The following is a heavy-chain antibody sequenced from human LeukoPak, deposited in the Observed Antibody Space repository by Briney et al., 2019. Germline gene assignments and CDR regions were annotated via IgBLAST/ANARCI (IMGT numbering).Heavy chain of an antibody. CDR2: INPNSGGT. Sequence: ASVNVSCKASGYTFTGYYMHWVRQAPGQGLEWMGWINPNSGGTNYAQKFQGRVTMTRDTSISTAYMELSRLRSDDTAVYYCARDLGWLLYGSFDYWGQGTLVTVSS. V-gene: IGHV1-2*02. CDR3: ARDLGWLLYGSFDY. J-gene: IGHJ4*02. D-gene: IGHD3/OR15-3a*01. CDR1: GYTFTGYY.